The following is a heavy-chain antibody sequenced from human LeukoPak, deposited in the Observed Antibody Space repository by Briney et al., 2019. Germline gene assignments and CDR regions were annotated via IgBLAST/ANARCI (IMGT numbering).Heavy chain of an antibody. V-gene: IGHV4-39*07. CDR2: IYYSGST. CDR1: GGSISSSSYY. CDR3: ARRWPRPGRLGMDV. J-gene: IGHJ6*04. Sequence: SETLSLTCTVSGGSISSSSYYWGWIRQPPGKGLEWIGIIYYSGSTYYNPSLKSRVTISVDTSKNQFSLKLSSVTAADTAVYYCARRWPRPGRLGMDVWGKGTTVTVSS. D-gene: IGHD5-12*01.